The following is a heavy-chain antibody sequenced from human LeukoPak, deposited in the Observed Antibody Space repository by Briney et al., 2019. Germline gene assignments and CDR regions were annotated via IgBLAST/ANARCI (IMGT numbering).Heavy chain of an antibody. V-gene: IGHV4-59*01. CDR2: IYHTGST. CDR1: GFTFNTYG. CDR3: ASRKLGNDY. D-gene: IGHD7-27*01. J-gene: IGHJ4*02. Sequence: PGGSLRLSCAASGFTFNTYGMSWIRQSPGKGLEWIGYIYHTGSTSYSPSLKSRVTISADTSQNQFSLKLSSVTAAGTAVYYCASRKLGNDYWGQGTLVTVSS.